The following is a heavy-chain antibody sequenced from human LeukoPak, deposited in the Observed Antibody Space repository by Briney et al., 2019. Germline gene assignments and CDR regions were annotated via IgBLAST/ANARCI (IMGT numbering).Heavy chain of an antibody. CDR1: GGSFSGYY. V-gene: IGHV4-34*01. CDR2: INHSGST. CDR3: ASMTTVTGFRY. J-gene: IGHJ4*02. D-gene: IGHD4-17*01. Sequence: PSETLSLTCAVYGGSFSGYYWSWIRQPPGKGLEWIGEINHSGSTNYNPSLKSRVTISVDTSKNQFSLKLSSVTAADTAVYYCASMTTVTGFRYWGQGTLVTVSS.